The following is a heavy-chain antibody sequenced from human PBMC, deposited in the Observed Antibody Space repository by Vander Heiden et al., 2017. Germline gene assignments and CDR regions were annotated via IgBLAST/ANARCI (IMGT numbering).Heavy chain of an antibody. CDR2: IISSSSYI. Sequence: EVQLVESGGGLVKSGGSLRLSCAASGFTFSSYSMNWVRQAPGKGLECVSSIISSSSYIYYADSVKGRFTISRDNAKNSLYLKMNSLRAEDTAVYYCARAIGDGYNSGYWGQGTLVTVSS. D-gene: IGHD5-12*01. CDR1: GFTFSSYS. CDR3: ARAIGDGYNSGY. V-gene: IGHV3-21*01. J-gene: IGHJ4*02.